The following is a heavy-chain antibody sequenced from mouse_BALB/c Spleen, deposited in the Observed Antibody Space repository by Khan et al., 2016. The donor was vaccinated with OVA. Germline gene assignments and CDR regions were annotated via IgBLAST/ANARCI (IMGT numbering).Heavy chain of an antibody. V-gene: IGHV3-2*02. D-gene: IGHD2-4*01. CDR3: TRKDYYDYDPFPY. CDR1: GYSITSEYA. J-gene: IGHJ3*01. CDR2: INYSWNT. Sequence: EVQLVESGPGLVKPSQSLSLTCTVTGYSITSEYAWNWIRQFPGNKLEWMGYINYSWNTRYNPSLKSRISITRDTSKNQFFLQLNSVTTEDTATYYCTRKDYYDYDPFPYWGQGTLVTVSA.